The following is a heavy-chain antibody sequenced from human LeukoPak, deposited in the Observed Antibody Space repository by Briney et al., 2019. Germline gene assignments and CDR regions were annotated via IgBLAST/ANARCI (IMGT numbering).Heavy chain of an antibody. Sequence: GESLKISCKGQGYSFSNYWISWVRQMPGKGLEWMGRIDPSDSFTKYSPSFEGHVTISVDKSISTAYLQWSSLKASDTAMYYCARPRGYGGKYDAFDIWGQGTMVTVSS. CDR2: IDPSDSFT. CDR3: ARPRGYGGKYDAFDI. D-gene: IGHD4-23*01. J-gene: IGHJ3*02. V-gene: IGHV5-10-1*01. CDR1: GYSFSNYW.